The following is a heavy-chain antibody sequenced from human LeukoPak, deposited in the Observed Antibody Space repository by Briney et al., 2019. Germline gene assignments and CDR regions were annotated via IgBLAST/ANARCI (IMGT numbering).Heavy chain of an antibody. CDR2: ISYSGST. Sequence: SETLSLTCNVSGDSMNSYYWSWIRQPPGKGLGWIGYISYSGSTNYNPSLKSRVTISVDTSKNQFSLRLTSVTAADTAVYFCARVIPATLGMRLDSWGQGTLVTVSS. V-gene: IGHV4-59*01. CDR3: ARVIPATLGMRLDS. CDR1: GDSMNSYY. J-gene: IGHJ4*02. D-gene: IGHD2-2*01.